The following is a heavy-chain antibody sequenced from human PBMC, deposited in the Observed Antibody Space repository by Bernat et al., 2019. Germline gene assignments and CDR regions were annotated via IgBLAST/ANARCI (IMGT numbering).Heavy chain of an antibody. CDR2: IYSGGST. CDR3: AKGPGGVVVPAALDY. J-gene: IGHJ4*02. CDR1: GFTVSSNF. D-gene: IGHD2-2*01. V-gene: IGHV3-53*01. Sequence: EVQLVESGGGLIQPGGSLRLSCAASGFTVSSNFMTWVRQAPGKGLEWVSVIYSGGSTYYADSVKGRFTISRDSSKNTVYLQMNSLRAEDTAVYYCAKGPGGVVVPAALDYWGQGTLVTVSS.